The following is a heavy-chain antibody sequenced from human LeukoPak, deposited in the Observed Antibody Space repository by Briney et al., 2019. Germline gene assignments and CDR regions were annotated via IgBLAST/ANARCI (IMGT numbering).Heavy chain of an antibody. V-gene: IGHV4-39*01. CDR2: IYYSGRT. J-gene: IGHJ3*02. Sequence: PSETLSLTCTVSGGSISSSTYYWGWIRQPPGKGLEWIGSIYYSGRTYYNPSLKSRLTMSVDTSKNQFSLKLSSVTAADTAVYYCGTTVTTLGAFDIWGQGTMVTASS. D-gene: IGHD4-17*01. CDR1: GGSISSSTYY. CDR3: GTTVTTLGAFDI.